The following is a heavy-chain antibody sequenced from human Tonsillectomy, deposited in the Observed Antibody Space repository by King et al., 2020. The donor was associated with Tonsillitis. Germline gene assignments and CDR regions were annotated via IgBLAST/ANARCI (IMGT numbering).Heavy chain of an antibody. CDR3: ARVPPDTIHYYSGGLDV. CDR2: MNPNSGNT. Sequence: VQLVESGAEVRKPGASVKVSCKASGYTFTSYDINWVRQATGQGLEWMGWMNPNSGNTGYAQKFQGRVTMTRDTSISTAYMELSSLRSEDTAVYYCARVPPDTIHYYSGGLDVWGQGTTVTVSS. CDR1: GYTFTSYD. D-gene: IGHD1-14*01. J-gene: IGHJ6*02. V-gene: IGHV1-8*01.